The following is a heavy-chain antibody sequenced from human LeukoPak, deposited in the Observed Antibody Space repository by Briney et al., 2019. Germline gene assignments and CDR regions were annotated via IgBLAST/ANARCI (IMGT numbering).Heavy chain of an antibody. CDR3: ARGGWTAFDY. Sequence: LETLSLTCTVSGGSISSYYWSWIRQPPGKGLEWIGYIYYSGSTNYNPSLKSRVTISVDTSKNQFSLKLNSVTAADTAVYYCARGGWTAFDYWGQGTLVTVSS. V-gene: IGHV4-59*01. D-gene: IGHD6-19*01. CDR1: GGSISSYY. J-gene: IGHJ4*02. CDR2: IYYSGST.